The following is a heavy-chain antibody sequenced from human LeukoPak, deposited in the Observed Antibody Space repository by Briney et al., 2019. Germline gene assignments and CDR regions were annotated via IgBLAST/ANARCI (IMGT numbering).Heavy chain of an antibody. V-gene: IGHV3-23*01. Sequence: GGSLRLSCAASGFAFTDYAISWVRQAPGKGLEWVSAITDSGGATYYADSVKGRFTISRDNSKNTLYLQMNSLRGDDTAIYHCAKAYTRSWYAAFDIWGQGTMVTISS. CDR1: GFAFTDYA. CDR3: AKAYTRSWYAAFDI. D-gene: IGHD6-13*01. CDR2: ITDSGGAT. J-gene: IGHJ3*02.